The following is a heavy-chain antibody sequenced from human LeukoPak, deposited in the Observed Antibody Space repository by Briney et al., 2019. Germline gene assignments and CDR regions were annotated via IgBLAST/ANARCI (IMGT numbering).Heavy chain of an antibody. J-gene: IGHJ4*02. D-gene: IGHD2-2*01. CDR2: ISYDGSNK. CDR1: GFTFSSYA. V-gene: IGHV3-30-3*01. Sequence: GGSLRLSCAASGFTFSSYAMHWVRQAPGKGLEWVAVISYDGSNKYYADSVKGRFTISRDNSKNTLYLQMNSLRAEHTAVYYSARGPLIPAAPYQYFDYWGQGTLVTVSS. CDR3: ARGPLIPAAPYQYFDY.